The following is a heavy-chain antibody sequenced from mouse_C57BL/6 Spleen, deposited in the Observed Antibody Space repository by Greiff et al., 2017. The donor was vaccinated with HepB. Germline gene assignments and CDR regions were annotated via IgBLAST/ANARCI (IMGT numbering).Heavy chain of an antibody. CDR3: ARGGSGYMYYFDY. J-gene: IGHJ2*01. Sequence: QVQLQQPGTELVKPGASVKLSCKASGYTFTSYWMHWVKPRPGQGLEWIGNINPSNGGTNYNEKFKSKATLTVDKSASTAYMQLSSLTSEDSAVYYCARGGSGYMYYFDYWGQGTTRTVSS. CDR2: INPSNGGT. D-gene: IGHD3-2*02. CDR1: GYTFTSYW. V-gene: IGHV1-53*01.